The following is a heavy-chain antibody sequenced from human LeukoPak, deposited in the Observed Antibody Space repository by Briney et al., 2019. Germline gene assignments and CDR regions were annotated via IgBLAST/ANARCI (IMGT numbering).Heavy chain of an antibody. CDR2: ISGSGGNT. D-gene: IGHD2-15*01. Sequence: GGSLRLSCAASGFTFRSYTMSWVRQAPGKGLGWVSVISGSGGNTYYGDPVKGRFTISRDNSKNTLYMQMNSLRAEDTAVYYCAKAPTPVVAATLFHHWGQGTLVTVS. CDR1: GFTFRSYT. V-gene: IGHV3-23*01. J-gene: IGHJ1*01. CDR3: AKAPTPVVAATLFHH.